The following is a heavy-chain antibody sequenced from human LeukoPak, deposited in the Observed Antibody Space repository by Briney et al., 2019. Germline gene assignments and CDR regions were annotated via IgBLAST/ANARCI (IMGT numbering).Heavy chain of an antibody. D-gene: IGHD3-22*01. CDR1: GGTFNSYA. Sequence: SVKVSCKASGGTFNSYATRGVPQAPGQGLEWMGGIIPIFGTANYAQKFQGRVTITTDESTSTAYMELSSLRSEDTAVYYCARDCTYDYDSSGTYIDVWGKGTTVTVSS. CDR3: ARDCTYDYDSSGTYIDV. CDR2: IIPIFGTA. V-gene: IGHV1-69*05. J-gene: IGHJ6*04.